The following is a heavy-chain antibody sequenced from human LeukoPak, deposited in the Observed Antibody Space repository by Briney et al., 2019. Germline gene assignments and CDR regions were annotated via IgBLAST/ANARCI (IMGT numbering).Heavy chain of an antibody. CDR1: GFTFSSYG. D-gene: IGHD1-26*01. Sequence: PGRSLRLSCAASGFTFSSYGMHWVRQAPGKGLELVAVIWYDGSNKYYADSVKGRFTISRDNSKNTLYLQMNSLRAEDTAVYYCARDDGGSGTSGTFDYWGQGTLVTVSS. CDR3: ARDDGGSGTSGTFDY. J-gene: IGHJ4*02. CDR2: IWYDGSNK. V-gene: IGHV3-33*01.